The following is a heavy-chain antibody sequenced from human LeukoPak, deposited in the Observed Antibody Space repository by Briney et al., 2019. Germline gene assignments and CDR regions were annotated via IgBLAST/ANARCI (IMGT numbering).Heavy chain of an antibody. CDR1: GFTFSSYA. J-gene: IGHJ4*02. D-gene: IGHD3-10*01. CDR3: ARGPFLGV. V-gene: IGHV3-30-3*01. Sequence: GGSLRLSCAASGFTFSSYAMHWVRQAPGKGLEWVAVISYDGSNKYYADSVKGRFTISGDNSKNTLYLQMNSLRAEDTAVYYCARGPFLGVWGQGTLVTVSS. CDR2: ISYDGSNK.